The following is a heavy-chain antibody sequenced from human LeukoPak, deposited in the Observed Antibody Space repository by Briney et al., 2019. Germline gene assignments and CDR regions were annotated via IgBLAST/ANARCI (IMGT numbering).Heavy chain of an antibody. D-gene: IGHD3-22*01. CDR2: ISAYNGNT. J-gene: IGHJ4*02. V-gene: IGHV1-18*04. Sequence: KPGASVKVSCKASGYTFTSYGISWVRQAPGQGLEWMGWISAYNGNTNYAQKLQGRVTMTTDTSTSTAYMELSSLRSDDTAVYYCAGGFPPRRNYDSNGYYSYCFDYWGQGTLVTVSS. CDR1: GYTFTSYG. CDR3: AGGFPPRRNYDSNGYYSYCFDY.